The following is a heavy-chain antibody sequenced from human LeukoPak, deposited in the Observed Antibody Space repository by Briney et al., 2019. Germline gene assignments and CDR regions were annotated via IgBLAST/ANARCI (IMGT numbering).Heavy chain of an antibody. CDR2: ILYTGRV. CDR1: GGSISSGVYY. Sequence: PSETLSLTCTVSGGSISSGVYYWSWIRQHPGKGLEWMGYILYTGRVSYNPSLKSRITISVDSTRNHFSLEVSSVTAADTAVYYCARDRGGATVTTLGYYMDVWGKGTTVTVSS. V-gene: IGHV4-31*03. CDR3: ARDRGGATVTTLGYYMDV. D-gene: IGHD4-17*01. J-gene: IGHJ6*03.